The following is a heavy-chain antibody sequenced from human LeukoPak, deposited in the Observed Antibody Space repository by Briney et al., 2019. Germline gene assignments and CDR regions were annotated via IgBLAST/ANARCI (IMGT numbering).Heavy chain of an antibody. D-gene: IGHD2-15*01. CDR3: ATVKRDCSGGTCYSYDY. V-gene: IGHV3-23*01. CDR1: GFTFSSYG. CDR2: ISSNGDFT. Sequence: SGGSLRLSCAASGFTFSSYGMHWVRQAPGKGLEWVSAISSNGDFTYYADSVRGRFTISRDNSKNTVFLQMNGLRADDRAVYYCATVKRDCSGGTCYSYDYWGQGTLVTVSS. J-gene: IGHJ4*02.